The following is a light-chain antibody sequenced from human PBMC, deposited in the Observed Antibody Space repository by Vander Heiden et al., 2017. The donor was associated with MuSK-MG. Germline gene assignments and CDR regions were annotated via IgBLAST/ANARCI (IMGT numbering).Light chain of an antibody. CDR1: SSNIGAGYD. CDR2: GNS. J-gene: IGLJ2*01. Sequence: QSVLTQPPSVSGAPGQRVPIPCTGSSSNIGAGYDVHWYQQLPGTAPKLHIYGNSNRPSGVPDRFSGSKSGTSASLAITGLQAEDEADYYCQSYDSSLVVFGGGTKLTVL. V-gene: IGLV1-40*01. CDR3: QSYDSSLVV.